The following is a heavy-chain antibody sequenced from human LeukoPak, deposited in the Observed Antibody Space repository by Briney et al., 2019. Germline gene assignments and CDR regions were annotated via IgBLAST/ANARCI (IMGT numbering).Heavy chain of an antibody. CDR2: ISGDGGST. CDR3: ARESETSGWYDY. V-gene: IGHV3-43*02. D-gene: IGHD6-19*01. Sequence: GRSLRLSWAAPGFIFDNYAIDWVRHAPGKGLEWVSLISGDGGSTFYADSVRGRFTTSRDNTRKSLSLQMSSLRSEDTALYYCARESETSGWYDYWGQGTLVTVSS. CDR1: GFIFDNYA. J-gene: IGHJ4*02.